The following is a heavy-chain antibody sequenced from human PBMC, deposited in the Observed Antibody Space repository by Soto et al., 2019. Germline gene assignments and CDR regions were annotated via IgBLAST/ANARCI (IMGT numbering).Heavy chain of an antibody. CDR2: IIPIFGTA. CDR3: ARHKYGPRVSFHFDY. J-gene: IGHJ4*02. D-gene: IGHD2-21*01. V-gene: IGHV1-69*12. CDR1: GGTFSSYA. Sequence: QVQLVQSGAEVKKPGSSVKVSCQASGGTFSSYAISWVRQSPGQGLEWMGGIIPIFGTANYAQKFQGRVTITADETTSTAYMELSSLRSEDTAVYYCARHKYGPRVSFHFDYWGQGTLVTVSS.